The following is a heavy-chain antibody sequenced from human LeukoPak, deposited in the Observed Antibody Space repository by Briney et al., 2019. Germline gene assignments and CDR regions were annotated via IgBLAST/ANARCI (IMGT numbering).Heavy chain of an antibody. D-gene: IGHD2-2*01. CDR3: AKDPGDSTRGVSWFDP. V-gene: IGHV3-9*01. J-gene: IGHJ5*02. CDR2: ISWNSGSI. Sequence: PGGSLRLSCAASGFTFSSYAMHWVRQAPGKGLEWVSGISWNSGSIGYADSVKGRFTISRDSAKNSLYLQMNSLRAEDTALYYCAKDPGDSTRGVSWFDPWGQGTLVTVSS. CDR1: GFTFSSYA.